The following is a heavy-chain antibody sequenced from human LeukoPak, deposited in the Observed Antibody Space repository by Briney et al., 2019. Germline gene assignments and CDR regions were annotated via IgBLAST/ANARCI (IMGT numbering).Heavy chain of an antibody. J-gene: IGHJ4*02. CDR1: GDSISSYY. CDR2: IYGSGST. Sequence: SETLSLTCTVSGDSISSYYWSWIRQPAGKGLEWIGRIYGSGSTNYNPSLKSRVTVSVDTSKNQFSLKLSSVTAADTAVYYCARLEAYYDFWSGYFDYWGQGTLVTVSS. D-gene: IGHD3-3*01. V-gene: IGHV4-4*07. CDR3: ARLEAYYDFWSGYFDY.